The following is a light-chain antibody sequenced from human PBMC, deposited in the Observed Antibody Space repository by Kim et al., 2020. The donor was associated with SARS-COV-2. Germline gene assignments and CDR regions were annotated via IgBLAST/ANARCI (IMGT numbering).Light chain of an antibody. Sequence: DIQMTQSPSSLSASVGDRVTITCRACQDIRNYLGWYPQKPGKAPKRLIYAASSLQSGVPSRFSGSGSGTEFTLTISSLQPEDFATYYCLQHNSNPRTFGQGTKVDIK. CDR3: LQHNSNPRT. V-gene: IGKV1-17*01. J-gene: IGKJ1*01. CDR2: AAS. CDR1: QDIRNY.